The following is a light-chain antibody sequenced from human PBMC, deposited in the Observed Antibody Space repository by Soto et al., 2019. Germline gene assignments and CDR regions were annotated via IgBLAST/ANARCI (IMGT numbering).Light chain of an antibody. CDR2: GAS. CDR3: QQYGFSPGL. V-gene: IGKV3-20*01. Sequence: EIVLTQSPGTVSLSPGERATLSCRASQNVRNNYLAWYQHKPGQAPRLLIYGASTRATGIPNRFSGSGSGTDFTLTISRLEPGDFALYYCQQYGFSPGLFGQGTKVDIK. J-gene: IGKJ1*01. CDR1: QNVRNNY.